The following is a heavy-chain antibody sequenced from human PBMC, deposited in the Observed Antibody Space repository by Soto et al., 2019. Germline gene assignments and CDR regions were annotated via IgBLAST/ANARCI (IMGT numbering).Heavy chain of an antibody. V-gene: IGHV3-33*01. J-gene: IGHJ4*02. CDR3: ARWTYYDSSGYYYVFDY. CDR1: EFAFSAYG. CDR2: MWFDGKHQ. Sequence: AGSVRLSGAASEFAFSAYGMHWVRQAPGKGLEWVAVMWFDGKHQYYADSVKGRFTISRDNSKNTLYLQMNSLRADDTALYYCARWTYYDSSGYYYVFDYWGQGTLVTVSS. D-gene: IGHD3-22*01.